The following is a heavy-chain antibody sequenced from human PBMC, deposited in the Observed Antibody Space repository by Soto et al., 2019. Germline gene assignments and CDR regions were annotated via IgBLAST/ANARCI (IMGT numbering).Heavy chain of an antibody. CDR2: ISSSGSTI. CDR3: ARYRYSTAWIDGY. V-gene: IGHV3-11*01. Sequence: QVQLVESGGGLVQPGGSLRLSCAASGFTFSDYYMSWIRQAPGKGLEWVSYISSSGSTIYYADSVKGRFTISRDNAKNSLELQMNSLRAEDPAVDYCARYRYSTAWIDGYWGQGTLVTVSS. D-gene: IGHD6-13*01. J-gene: IGHJ4*02. CDR1: GFTFSDYY.